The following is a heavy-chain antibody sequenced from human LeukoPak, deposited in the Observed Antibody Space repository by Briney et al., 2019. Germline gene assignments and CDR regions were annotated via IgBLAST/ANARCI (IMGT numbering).Heavy chain of an antibody. J-gene: IGHJ3*02. CDR2: IIPIFGTA. CDR3: ARTYDSSGYYTPPDAFDI. Sequence: SVKVSCKASGGTFSSYAISWVRQAPGQGLEWMGRIIPIFGTANYAQKFQGRVTITTDESTSTAYMELSSLRSEDTAVYYCARTYDSSGYYTPPDAFDIWGQGTMVTVSS. D-gene: IGHD3-22*01. CDR1: GGTFSSYA. V-gene: IGHV1-69*05.